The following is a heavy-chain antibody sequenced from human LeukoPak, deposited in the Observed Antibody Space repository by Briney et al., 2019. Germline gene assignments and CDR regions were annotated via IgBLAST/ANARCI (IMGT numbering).Heavy chain of an antibody. CDR1: GFTFSNAW. CDR3: ARDRFGSGSY. D-gene: IGHD1-26*01. J-gene: IGHJ4*02. Sequence: GGSLRLSCAGSGFTFSNAWMNWVRQAPGKGLVWVSRISTDGTITNYADSVKGRFTISRDNAKNTLYLQMNSLRAEDTAVYYCARDRFGSGSYWGQGTLVTVSS. CDR2: ISTDGTIT. V-gene: IGHV3-74*01.